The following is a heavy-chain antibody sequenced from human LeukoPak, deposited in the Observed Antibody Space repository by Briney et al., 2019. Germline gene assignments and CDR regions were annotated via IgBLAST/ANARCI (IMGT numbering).Heavy chain of an antibody. CDR2: IIPILGIA. CDR1: GGTFSSYA. V-gene: IGHV1-69*04. J-gene: IGHJ4*02. CDR3: ARGTAYYFDY. D-gene: IGHD1-1*01. Sequence: SVKVACKASGGTFSSYAISWVRQAPGQGLEWMGRIIPILGIANYAQKFQGRVTITADKSTSTAYMELSSLRSEATAVYYCARGTAYYFDYWGQGTLVTVSS.